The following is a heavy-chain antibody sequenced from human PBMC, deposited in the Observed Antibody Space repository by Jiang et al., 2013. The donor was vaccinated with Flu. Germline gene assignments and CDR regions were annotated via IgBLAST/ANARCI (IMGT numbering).Heavy chain of an antibody. CDR2: LSHDGSHE. Sequence: VQLVESGGGVVPPGRSLRLSCAASGFFHDYVMHWVRQAPGKGLEWVAALSHDGSHESYAESVKGRFTISRDNSEKTVFLHMDSLRAEDTAVYYCAKDYPSGQCSGVHCHWGAFDVWGQGTMVTVSS. CDR3: AKDYPSGQCSGVHCHWGAFDV. J-gene: IGHJ3*01. V-gene: IGHV3-30*18. D-gene: IGHD2-15*01. CDR1: GFFHDYV.